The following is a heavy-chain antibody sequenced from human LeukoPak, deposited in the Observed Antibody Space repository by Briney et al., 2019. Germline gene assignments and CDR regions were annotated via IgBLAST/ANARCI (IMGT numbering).Heavy chain of an antibody. Sequence: ASVKVSCKASGYTFTRHYMHWVRQAPGQGLEWMGWINPNSGGTNYAQKFQGRVTMTRDTSISTAYMELSRLRSDDTAVYYCARDRARGTTAMVLTAPSIDYWGQGTLVTVSS. D-gene: IGHD5-18*01. J-gene: IGHJ4*02. CDR1: GYTFTRHY. CDR3: ARDRARGTTAMVLTAPSIDY. V-gene: IGHV1-2*02. CDR2: INPNSGGT.